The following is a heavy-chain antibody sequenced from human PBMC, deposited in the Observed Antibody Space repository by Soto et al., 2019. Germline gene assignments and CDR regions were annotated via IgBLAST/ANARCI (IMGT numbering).Heavy chain of an antibody. V-gene: IGHV1-46*01. J-gene: IGHJ4*01. D-gene: IGHD3-10*01. CDR1: GYTLTNNY. CDR3: ARDGYASGSYYFDY. CDR2: INPSGGST. Sequence: GASVKVSCKASGYTLTNNYMHWLRQAPGQGPEWMGMINPSGGSTSYAQKFYGRVTMTRDTSTSTVYMELSSLISEDTAVYYCARDGYASGSYYFDYWG.